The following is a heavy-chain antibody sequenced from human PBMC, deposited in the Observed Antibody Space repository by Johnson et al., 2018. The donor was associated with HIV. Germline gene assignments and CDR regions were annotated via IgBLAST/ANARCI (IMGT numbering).Heavy chain of an antibody. V-gene: IGHV3-7*01. D-gene: IGHD2-21*02. Sequence: VQLVESGGGLVKPGGSLRLSCAASGFTFSNAWMSWVRQAPGKGLEWVANIKQDGSETYYVDSVKGRFTISRDNAKNSLYLQMNSLRAEDTAVYYCARLFVVTATYDAFDIWGQGTMVTVSS. CDR1: GFTFSNAW. CDR2: IKQDGSET. J-gene: IGHJ3*02. CDR3: ARLFVVTATYDAFDI.